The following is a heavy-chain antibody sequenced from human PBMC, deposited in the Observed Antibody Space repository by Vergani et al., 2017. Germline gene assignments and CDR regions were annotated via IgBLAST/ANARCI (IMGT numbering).Heavy chain of an antibody. CDR3: ATPQTVTTGGMEV. CDR2: VDPADGET. V-gene: IGHV1-69-2*01. D-gene: IGHD4-17*01. CDR1: GYTFTDHY. Sequence: EVQLVQSGAEVKKPGATMKISCKVSGYTFTDHYMHWVKQAPGKGLEWMGLVDPADGETIYAEKFKGRVTIAADTSTDTAHLELSSLGSEDTAVYYCATPQTVTTGGMEVWGQGTTVIVSS. J-gene: IGHJ6*02.